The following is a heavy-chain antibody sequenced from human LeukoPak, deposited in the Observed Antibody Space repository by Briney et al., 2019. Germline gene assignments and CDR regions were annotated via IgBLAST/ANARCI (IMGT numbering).Heavy chain of an antibody. Sequence: SETLSLTCAVYGGSFSGYYWSWIRQPPGKGLEWIGEINHSGSTNYNPSLKSRVTISVDTSKNQFSLKLSSVTAADTAVYYCARGVRALVGYCSSTSCRKANWFDPWGQGTLVTVSS. CDR1: GGSFSGYY. CDR2: INHSGST. CDR3: ARGVRALVGYCSSTSCRKANWFDP. V-gene: IGHV4-34*01. D-gene: IGHD2-2*01. J-gene: IGHJ5*02.